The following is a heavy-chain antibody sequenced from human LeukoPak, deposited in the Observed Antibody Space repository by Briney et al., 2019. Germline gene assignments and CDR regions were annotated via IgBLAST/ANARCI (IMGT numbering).Heavy chain of an antibody. D-gene: IGHD2-15*01. CDR3: ARGDYCSGGSCSPTFDY. CDR1: GGSFSGYY. V-gene: IGHV4-34*01. Sequence: SETLSLTCAVYGGSFSGYYWSWIRQPPGKGLEWIGEINHSGSTNYNPSLKSRVTISVDTSKNQFSLKLSSVTAADTAVYYCARGDYCSGGSCSPTFDYWGQGTLVTVSP. J-gene: IGHJ4*02. CDR2: INHSGST.